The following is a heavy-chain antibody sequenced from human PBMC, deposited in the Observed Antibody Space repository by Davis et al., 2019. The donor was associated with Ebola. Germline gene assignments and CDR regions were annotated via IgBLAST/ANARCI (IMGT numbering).Heavy chain of an antibody. CDR1: GGTFSSYA. Sequence: ASVKVSCKASGGTFSSYAISWVRQAPGEGLEWLGWISAYNGNKNYAQKLQGRVTMTTDTSTSTAYMELSRLRSDDTAVYYCARGGWLRLGEFDPWGQGTLVTVSS. D-gene: IGHD3-16*01. CDR2: ISAYNGNK. CDR3: ARGGWLRLGEFDP. V-gene: IGHV1-18*01. J-gene: IGHJ5*02.